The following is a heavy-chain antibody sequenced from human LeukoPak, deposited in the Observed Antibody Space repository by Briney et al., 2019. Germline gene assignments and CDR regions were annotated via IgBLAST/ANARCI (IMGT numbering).Heavy chain of an antibody. CDR1: GYTLTELS. D-gene: IGHD3-22*01. CDR3: ATSITMIVVVILDY. CDR2: FDPEDGET. Sequence: ASVKVSCKVSGYTLTELSMHWVRQAPGKGLEWMGGFDPEDGETIYAQKFQGRVTMTEDTSTDTAYMELSSLRSEDAAVYYCATSITMIVVVILDYWGQGTLVTVSS. J-gene: IGHJ4*02. V-gene: IGHV1-24*01.